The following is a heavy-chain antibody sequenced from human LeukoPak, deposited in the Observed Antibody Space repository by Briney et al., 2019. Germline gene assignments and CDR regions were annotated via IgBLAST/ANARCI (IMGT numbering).Heavy chain of an antibody. J-gene: IGHJ5*02. CDR2: INHSGST. D-gene: IGHD3-22*01. CDR1: GESFSGYY. CDR3: ARDQPGYYDSSGYFGWFDP. V-gene: IGHV4-34*01. Sequence: SETLSLTCAVYGESFSGYYWSWIRQPPGKGLEWIGEINHSGSTNYNPSLKSRVTISVDTSKNQFSLKLSSVTAADTAVYYCARDQPGYYDSSGYFGWFDPWGQGTLVTVSS.